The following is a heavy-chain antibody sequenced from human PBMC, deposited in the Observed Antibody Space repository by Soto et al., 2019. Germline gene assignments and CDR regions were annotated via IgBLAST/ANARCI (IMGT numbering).Heavy chain of an antibody. D-gene: IGHD2-2*01. CDR3: ARGGAVAEPVVKSYYYYRDV. CDR2: IYNSGSA. J-gene: IGHJ6*03. Sequence: QVQLQESGPGLVKPSETLSLTCTVSGGSIGTYYWIWIRQPPGKALEWIGYIYNSGSAYYNPSLKRRVTRSVDPSNSQFSLRLGSVTAADTAVYYCARGGAVAEPVVKSYYYYRDVWGKGTTVTVSS. CDR1: GGSIGTYY. V-gene: IGHV4-59*01.